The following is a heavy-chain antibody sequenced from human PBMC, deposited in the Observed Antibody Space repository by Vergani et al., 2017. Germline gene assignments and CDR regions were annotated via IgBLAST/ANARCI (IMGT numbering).Heavy chain of an antibody. D-gene: IGHD1-1*01. CDR2: IRPYTGHT. Sequence: QVQLVQSGAELKKPGASVSVSCKGSSHTFQTYGISWVRQAPGKGLEWMAWIRPYTGHTIYAQKFQDRVTMTADTSTNTAYMELRSLRSDDTAVYFCARLCPSNSEVTPTAFDVWGQGTMVTVSS. V-gene: IGHV1-18*01. CDR3: ARLCPSNSEVTPTAFDV. CDR1: SHTFQTYG. J-gene: IGHJ3*01.